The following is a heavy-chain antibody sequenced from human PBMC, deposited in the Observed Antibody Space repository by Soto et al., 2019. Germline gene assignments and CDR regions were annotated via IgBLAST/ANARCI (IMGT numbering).Heavy chain of an antibody. V-gene: IGHV4-59*01. D-gene: IGHD3-3*01. CDR2: IYCSGST. CDR3: ARQTYYDFWSGYLGDAFDI. Sequence: SETLSLTCTVSGGSISSYYWSWIRQPPGKGLEWIGYIYCSGSTNYNPSLKSRVTISVDTSKNQFSLKLSSVTAADTAVYYCARQTYYDFWSGYLGDAFDIWGQGTMVTVSS. J-gene: IGHJ3*02. CDR1: GGSISSYY.